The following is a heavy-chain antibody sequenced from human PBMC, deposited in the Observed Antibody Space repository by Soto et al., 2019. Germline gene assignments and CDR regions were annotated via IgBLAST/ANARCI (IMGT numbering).Heavy chain of an antibody. Sequence: QVQLVESGGGVVQPGRSLRLSCAASGFTFSIYGIHWVRQAPGKGLEWVAVISYDGSTKYYADSVKGRFTISRDNSKNTVYLQMNSLTGEDTALYYCARGPQYYFDGSGPADGWGQGTLVTVSS. CDR3: ARGPQYYFDGSGPADG. D-gene: IGHD3-22*01. CDR1: GFTFSIYG. J-gene: IGHJ4*02. CDR2: ISYDGSTK. V-gene: IGHV3-30*03.